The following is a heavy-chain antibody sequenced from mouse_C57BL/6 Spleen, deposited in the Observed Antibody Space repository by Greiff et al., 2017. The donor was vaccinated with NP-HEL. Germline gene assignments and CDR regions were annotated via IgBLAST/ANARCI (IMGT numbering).Heavy chain of an antibody. CDR1: GFTFSSYA. D-gene: IGHD1-1*01. CDR2: ISSGGDDI. CDR3: AGSSYAMDY. J-gene: IGHJ4*01. V-gene: IGHV5S21*01. Sequence: EVQGVESGDGLVKPGGSLKLSCAASGFTFSSYAMSWVRQTPEQRLEWVAYISSGGDDIYYAATVKGRITISRDNARNTLYLQMSSLKSEDTAMDYCAGSSYAMDYWGQGTSVTVSS.